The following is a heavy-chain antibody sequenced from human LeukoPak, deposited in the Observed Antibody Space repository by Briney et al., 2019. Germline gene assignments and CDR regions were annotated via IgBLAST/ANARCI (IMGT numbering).Heavy chain of an antibody. CDR2: IIPIFGTA. Sequence: SVKVSCKASGGTFSSYAISWVRQAPGQGLEWMGGIIPIFGTANYAQKFQGRVTITADKSTSTAYMELSSLRSEDTAVYYCARPEGMAPHNWFDPWGQGTLVTVSS. CDR1: GGTFSSYA. CDR3: ARPEGMAPHNWFDP. V-gene: IGHV1-69*06. D-gene: IGHD5-24*01. J-gene: IGHJ5*02.